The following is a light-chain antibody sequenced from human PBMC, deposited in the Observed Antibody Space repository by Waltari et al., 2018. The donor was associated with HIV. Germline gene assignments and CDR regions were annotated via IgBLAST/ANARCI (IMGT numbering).Light chain of an antibody. CDR1: QSVGSSF. CDR2: GAS. Sequence: PGERATLSCRASQSVGSSFLAWYQQKPGQAPRLLIYGASTRATGIPDRFTGSGSGTDFALTISRLEPEDFAVYFCQQFGNSPSPTWTFGQGTKVE. J-gene: IGKJ1*01. CDR3: QQFGNSPSPTWT. V-gene: IGKV3-20*01.